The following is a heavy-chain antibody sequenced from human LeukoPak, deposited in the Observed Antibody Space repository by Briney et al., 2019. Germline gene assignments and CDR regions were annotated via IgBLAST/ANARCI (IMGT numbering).Heavy chain of an antibody. Sequence: ASVKVSCKASGYTFTSYGISWVRQAPGQGLERMGWISAYNGNTHYAQKLQGRVTMTTDASTSTAYMELRSLRSDDTAVYYCARIYSSSIGDWFDPWGQGTLVTVSS. CDR3: ARIYSSSIGDWFDP. D-gene: IGHD6-13*01. CDR2: ISAYNGNT. J-gene: IGHJ5*02. CDR1: GYTFTSYG. V-gene: IGHV1-18*01.